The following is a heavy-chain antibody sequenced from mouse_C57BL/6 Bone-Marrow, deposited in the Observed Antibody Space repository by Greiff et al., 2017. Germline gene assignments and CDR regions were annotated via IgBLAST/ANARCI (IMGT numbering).Heavy chain of an antibody. V-gene: IGHV5-9*01. D-gene: IGHD1-1*01. CDR2: ISGGGGNT. Sequence: VKLMESGGGLVKPGGSLKLSCAASGFTFSSYTMSWVRQTPEKRLQWVAAISGGGGNTYSPDSVKGRFTISRDNDKNILYLRMSSLGSEDTALYYCSRQVTTVLATKYFDVWGTGTTVTVSS. J-gene: IGHJ1*03. CDR3: SRQVTTVLATKYFDV. CDR1: GFTFSSYT.